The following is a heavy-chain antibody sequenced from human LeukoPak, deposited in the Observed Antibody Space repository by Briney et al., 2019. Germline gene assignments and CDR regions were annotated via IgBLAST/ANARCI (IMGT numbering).Heavy chain of an antibody. D-gene: IGHD4-17*01. CDR1: GFTFSSYS. V-gene: IGHV3-21*01. J-gene: IGHJ5*02. CDR3: ARVRPRYGDLRT. Sequence: GGSLTLSCAASGFTFSSYSMNWVRQAPGKGLEWVSSISSSSSYIYYADSVKGRFTISRDNAKNSLYLQMNSLRAEDTAVYYCARVRPRYGDLRTWGQGTLVTVSS. CDR2: ISSSSSYI.